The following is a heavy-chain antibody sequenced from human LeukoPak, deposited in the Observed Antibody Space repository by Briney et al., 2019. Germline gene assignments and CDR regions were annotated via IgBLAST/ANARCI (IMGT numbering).Heavy chain of an antibody. Sequence: GGSLRLSCAASGFTFSSYSMNWVRQAPGKGLEWVSSISSSSSYIYCADSVKGRFTISRDNAKNSLYLQMNSLRAEDTAVYYCARSGYSYGSLLRGFDPWGQGTLVTVSS. CDR1: GFTFSSYS. D-gene: IGHD5-18*01. J-gene: IGHJ5*02. CDR3: ARSGYSYGSLLRGFDP. CDR2: ISSSSSYI. V-gene: IGHV3-21*01.